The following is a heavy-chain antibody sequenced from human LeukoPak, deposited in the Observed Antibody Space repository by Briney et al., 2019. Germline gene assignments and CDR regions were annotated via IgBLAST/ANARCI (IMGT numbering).Heavy chain of an antibody. CDR2: ISAYNGNT. V-gene: IGHV1-18*01. CDR3: ARGLYGSGSYYNVPDYYYYYYMDV. Sequence: GASVKVSCKASGYTFTSYGISGVRQAPGQGLEWMGWISAYNGNTNYAQKLQGRVTMTTDTSTSTAYMELRSLRSDDTAVYYCARGLYGSGSYYNVPDYYYYYYMDVWGKGTTVTISS. D-gene: IGHD3-10*01. J-gene: IGHJ6*03. CDR1: GYTFTSYG.